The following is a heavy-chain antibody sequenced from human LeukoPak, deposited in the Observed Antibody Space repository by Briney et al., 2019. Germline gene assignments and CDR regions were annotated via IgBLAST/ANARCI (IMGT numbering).Heavy chain of an antibody. CDR3: TTGDYDMI. V-gene: IGHV3-15*01. CDR2: IRSKADGRTT. D-gene: IGHD3-22*01. Sequence: GGSLRLSCAASGFTFSNAWMSWVRQAPGKGLEWVGRIRSKADGRTTDYVAPVKGRFTISRDDSKTTPYLQMNSLKTEDTALYYCTTGDYDMIWGQGTMVTVSS. CDR1: GFTFSNAW. J-gene: IGHJ3*02.